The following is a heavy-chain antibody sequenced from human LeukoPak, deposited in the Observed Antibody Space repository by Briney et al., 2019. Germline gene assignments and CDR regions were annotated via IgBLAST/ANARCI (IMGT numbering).Heavy chain of an antibody. D-gene: IGHD3-3*01. V-gene: IGHV5-51*01. CDR3: ARQNDFRLDY. Sequence: GESLKISCKGSGYTFSSYWIGWVRQMPGKGLEWMGIIYPGDSDTRYSPSLQGQVTISVDTSIGTAYLQWSSLKASDSAIYYCARQNDFRLDYWGQGTLVTVSS. CDR1: GYTFSSYW. CDR2: IYPGDSDT. J-gene: IGHJ4*02.